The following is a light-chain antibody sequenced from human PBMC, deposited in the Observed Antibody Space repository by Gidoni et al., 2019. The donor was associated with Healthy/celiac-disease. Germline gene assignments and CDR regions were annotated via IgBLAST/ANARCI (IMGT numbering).Light chain of an antibody. CDR3: QQYGSSPRLT. Sequence: EIVLTQSPGTLSLYPGERATLSCRASQSVSSSYLSWYQQKPGQAPRLLIYGASSRATGIPDRFSGSGSVTDFTLTISRLEPEDFAVYYCQQYGSSPRLTFGGGTKVEIK. CDR2: GAS. CDR1: QSVSSSY. V-gene: IGKV3-20*01. J-gene: IGKJ4*01.